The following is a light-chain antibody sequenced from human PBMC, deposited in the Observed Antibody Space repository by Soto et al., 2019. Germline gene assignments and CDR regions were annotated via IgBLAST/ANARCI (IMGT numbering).Light chain of an antibody. CDR1: QSVSSY. V-gene: IGKV3-20*01. CDR2: GAS. Sequence: EIVLTQSPGTLSLSPGERATLSCRASQSVSSYLAWYQQKPGQAPRLLIYGASTRATGIPDRFSGSGSGTDFTLTINRLEPEDFVVYYCQQYGSSLPFGGGTKVESK. CDR3: QQYGSSLP. J-gene: IGKJ4*01.